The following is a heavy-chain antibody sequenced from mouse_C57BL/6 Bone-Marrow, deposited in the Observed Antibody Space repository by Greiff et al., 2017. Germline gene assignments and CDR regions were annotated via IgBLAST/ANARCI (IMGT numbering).Heavy chain of an antibody. Sequence: EVMLVESGGGLVQPKGSLTLSCAASGFTFNTYAMPWVRQAPGTGLEWVARLRSKSSNYATYYAASVKDRFTISRDDSQNMLYLQMNNLKTEDTAMYYCVSPHYPGGAMDYWGQGTSVTVSS. J-gene: IGHJ4*01. CDR1: GFTFNTYA. CDR2: LRSKSSNYAT. D-gene: IGHD5-5*01. V-gene: IGHV10-3*01. CDR3: VSPHYPGGAMDY.